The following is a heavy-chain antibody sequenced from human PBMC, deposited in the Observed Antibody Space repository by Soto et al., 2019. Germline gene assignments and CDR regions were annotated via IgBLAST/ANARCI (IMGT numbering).Heavy chain of an antibody. Sequence: WGSLRLSCAASGFTFSSYAMNWVRQAPGKGLEWVSAISGSGGSTYYADSVKGRFTISRDSSKNTLYLQMNSLRAEDTAVYYCAKGNSWSPALVLDIWGQGTMVTVSS. D-gene: IGHD1-7*01. V-gene: IGHV3-23*01. CDR1: GFTFSSYA. CDR2: ISGSGGST. CDR3: AKGNSWSPALVLDI. J-gene: IGHJ3*02.